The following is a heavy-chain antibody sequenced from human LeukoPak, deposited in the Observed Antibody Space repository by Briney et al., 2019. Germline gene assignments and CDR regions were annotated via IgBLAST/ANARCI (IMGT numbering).Heavy chain of an antibody. Sequence: TSETLSLTCTVSGGSISSGGYYWSWIRQHPGRGLEWIGYISYSGSTYYNPSLKGRVTISVDTSRNQFSLKLSSVTAADTAVYYCARDLGYCSSTSCRYFDFWGQGTLVTVSS. D-gene: IGHD2-2*01. CDR3: ARDLGYCSSTSCRYFDF. J-gene: IGHJ4*02. CDR1: GGSISSGGYY. V-gene: IGHV4-31*03. CDR2: ISYSGST.